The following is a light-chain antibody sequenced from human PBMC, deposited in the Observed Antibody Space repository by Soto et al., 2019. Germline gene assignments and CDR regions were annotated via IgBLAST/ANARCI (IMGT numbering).Light chain of an antibody. CDR2: SAS. V-gene: IGKV1-39*01. CDR3: QHRSNWPPT. J-gene: IGKJ1*01. Sequence: DIQMTQSPSSLSASVGDRVTVTCRAGQSISRYLNWYQQRPGKAPKLLIYSASTLQTGVPSRFSGSGSGTDFTLTISSLQPEDFAVYWCQHRSNWPPTFGQGTKVDIK. CDR1: QSISRY.